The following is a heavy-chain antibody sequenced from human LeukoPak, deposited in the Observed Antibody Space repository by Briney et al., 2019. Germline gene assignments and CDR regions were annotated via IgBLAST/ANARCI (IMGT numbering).Heavy chain of an antibody. V-gene: IGHV1-8*01. J-gene: IGHJ5*02. CDR3: VRGAPIRVAVAATFDP. D-gene: IGHD6-19*01. Sequence: ASVKVSCKASGYTLTNYDITWVRQATGQGLEWMGWMKSDSGNTAYPQKFQGRVTMTRDTSASTAYMELSSLRSEDTAVYYCVRGAPIRVAVAATFDPWGQGTLVTVPS. CDR1: GYTLTNYD. CDR2: MKSDSGNT.